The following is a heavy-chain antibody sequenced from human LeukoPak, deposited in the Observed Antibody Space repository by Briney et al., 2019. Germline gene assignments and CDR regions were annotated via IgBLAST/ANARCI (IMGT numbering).Heavy chain of an antibody. CDR2: IYYTGST. Sequence: SETLSLTCTVSGGSINSYYWSWIRRPPGRGLEWIGYIYYTGSTNHNPSLKSRVTISVDTSKNQFSLKLSSVTAADTAVYYCASQDAAGYYFDYWGQGTLVTVSS. CDR1: GGSINSYY. CDR3: ASQDAAGYYFDY. J-gene: IGHJ4*02. D-gene: IGHD6-25*01. V-gene: IGHV4-59*01.